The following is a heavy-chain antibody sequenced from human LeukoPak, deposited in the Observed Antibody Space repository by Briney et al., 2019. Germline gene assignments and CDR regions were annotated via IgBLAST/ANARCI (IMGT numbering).Heavy chain of an antibody. CDR3: ARSYSSGYYYVGAFDI. D-gene: IGHD3-22*01. CDR1: GDSISSYY. Sequence: PSETLSLTCTVSGDSISSYYWNWLRQPPGNGLEWIGYIYSSGRTTYNPSLKSRVTISVDTSKNQFSLRLSSVTAADTAVYYCARSYSSGYYYVGAFDIWGQGTVVTGSS. CDR2: IYSSGRT. J-gene: IGHJ3*02. V-gene: IGHV4-59*01.